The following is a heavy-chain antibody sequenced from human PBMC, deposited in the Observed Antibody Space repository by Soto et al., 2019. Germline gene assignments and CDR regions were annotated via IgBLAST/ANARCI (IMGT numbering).Heavy chain of an antibody. V-gene: IGHV1-18*01. CDR1: GYTFTSYG. CDR3: ARDQGVVGTTREIDY. CDR2: ISAYNDNT. J-gene: IGHJ4*02. D-gene: IGHD1-26*01. Sequence: QVQLVQSGAEVKKPGASVKLSCKTSGYTFTSYGISWVRQAPGQGLEWMGWISAYNDNTNDAQKLQDRVTMTTDTSTSTSCMELRSLRSDYTALYYCARDQGVVGTTREIDYWGQGTLVTVSS.